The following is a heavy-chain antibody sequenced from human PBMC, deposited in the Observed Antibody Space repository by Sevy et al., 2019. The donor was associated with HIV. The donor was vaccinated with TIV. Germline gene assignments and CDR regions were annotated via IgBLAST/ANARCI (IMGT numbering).Heavy chain of an antibody. V-gene: IGHV3-30*18. D-gene: IGHD3-22*01. CDR3: AKNYDDSSGYWDGFEIDY. J-gene: IGHJ4*02. CDR2: ISYHGSNK. Sequence: GGSLRLSCAASGFAFSSYGMHWVRQAPGKGLEWVAVISYHGSNKHYADSVKGRFTISRDNSKNTLYLQMNSLRAEATAVYYCAKNYDDSSGYWDGFEIDYWGQGTLVTVSS. CDR1: GFAFSSYG.